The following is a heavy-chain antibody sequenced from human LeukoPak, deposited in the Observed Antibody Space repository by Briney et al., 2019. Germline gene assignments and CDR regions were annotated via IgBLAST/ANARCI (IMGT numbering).Heavy chain of an antibody. V-gene: IGHV3-33*01. J-gene: IGHJ4*02. D-gene: IGHD3-10*01. CDR1: GFTFSSYG. CDR3: ARDLYYYGSGSYSSIDY. CDR2: IWYDGSNK. Sequence: VGSLRLSCAASGFTFSSYGMHWVRQAPGKGLEWVAVIWYDGSNKYYADSVKGRFTISRDNSKNTLYLQMNSLRAEDTAVYYCARDLYYYGSGSYSSIDYWGQGTLVTVSS.